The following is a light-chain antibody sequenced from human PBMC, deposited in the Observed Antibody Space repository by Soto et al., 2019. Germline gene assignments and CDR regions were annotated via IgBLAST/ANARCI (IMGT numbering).Light chain of an antibody. CDR1: KEVASYNR. V-gene: IGLV2-18*01. J-gene: IGLJ2*01. CDR3: GLCTIAETVV. CDR2: DVT. Sequence: QSALTQPPSVSGSPGQSVTISCTGTKEVASYNRVSWYQQTPGTSPKLLIYDVTKRASGISDRFSGSKSGNTASLTISGLHTDDEGDYYCGLCTIAETVVLGGGTKLTVL.